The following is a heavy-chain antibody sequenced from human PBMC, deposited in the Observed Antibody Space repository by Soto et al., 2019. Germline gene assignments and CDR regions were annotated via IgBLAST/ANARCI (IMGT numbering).Heavy chain of an antibody. CDR1: GYSFTSYW. V-gene: IGHV5-51*01. CDR3: ARHITHSSGWSKYYYGMDV. Sequence: PGESLKISCKGSGYSFTSYWIGWVRQMPGKGLEWMGIIYPGDSDTRYSPSFQGQVTISADKSISTAYLQWSSLKASDTAMYYCARHITHSSGWSKYYYGMDVWGQGTTVTVSS. J-gene: IGHJ6*02. D-gene: IGHD6-19*01. CDR2: IYPGDSDT.